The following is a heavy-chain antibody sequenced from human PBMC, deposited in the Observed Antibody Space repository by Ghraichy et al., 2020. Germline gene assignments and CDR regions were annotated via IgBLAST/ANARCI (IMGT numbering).Heavy chain of an antibody. D-gene: IGHD2-15*01. V-gene: IGHV3-30*18. CDR2: IFYDGSTK. CDR1: GFTFSSYG. CDR3: AKGPYCSGGSCNSAELD. J-gene: IGHJ4*01. Sequence: GGSLRLSCAASGFTFSSYGMYWVRQPPGKGLEWVADIFYDGSTKYYADSVKGRFTISRDNSKNTLYLQMNSLRAEDTAVYYCAKGPYCSGGSCNSAELDWGHGTLVTVFS.